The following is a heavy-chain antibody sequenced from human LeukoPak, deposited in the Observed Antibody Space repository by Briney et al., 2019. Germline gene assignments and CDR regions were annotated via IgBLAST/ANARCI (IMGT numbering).Heavy chain of an antibody. CDR2: IYYSGST. CDR3: ARASPVYYYDSSGLFDY. Sequence: SETLSLTCTVSGGSISSYYWSWIRQPPGKGLEWIGYIYYSGSTNYNPSLKSRVTISVDTSKNQFSLKLSSVTAADTAVYYCARASPVYYYDSSGLFDYWGQGTLVTVSS. CDR1: GGSISSYY. J-gene: IGHJ4*02. D-gene: IGHD3-22*01. V-gene: IGHV4-59*01.